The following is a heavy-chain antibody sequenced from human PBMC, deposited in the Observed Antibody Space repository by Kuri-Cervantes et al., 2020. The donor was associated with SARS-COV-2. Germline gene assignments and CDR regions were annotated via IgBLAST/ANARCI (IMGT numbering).Heavy chain of an antibody. CDR2: IYHSGST. CDR3: ARGAIAAAAFDY. CDR1: GYSISSGYY. V-gene: IGHV4-38-2*02. D-gene: IGHD6-13*01. J-gene: IGHJ4*02. Sequence: GSLRPSGTVSGYSISSGYYWGWIRQPPGKGLEWIGSIYHSGSTNYNPSLKSRVTISVDTSKNQFSLKLSSVTAADTAVYYCARGAIAAAAFDYWGQGTLVTAPQ.